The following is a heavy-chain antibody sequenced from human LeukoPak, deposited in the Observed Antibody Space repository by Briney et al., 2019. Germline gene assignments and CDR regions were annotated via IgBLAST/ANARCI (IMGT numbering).Heavy chain of an antibody. J-gene: IGHJ4*02. CDR1: GDSVSGNRVA. CDR2: TYYRSRWFN. CDR3: ARDIGVVPAASIDY. Sequence: SQTLSLTFAISGDSVSGNRVAWNWIRQSPSRGLEWLGSTYYRSRWFNDYAVSVKSRISINPDTSKNQFSLQLNSVTPEDTAVYYCARDIGVVPAASIDYWGQGTLVTVSS. D-gene: IGHD2-2*01. V-gene: IGHV6-1*01.